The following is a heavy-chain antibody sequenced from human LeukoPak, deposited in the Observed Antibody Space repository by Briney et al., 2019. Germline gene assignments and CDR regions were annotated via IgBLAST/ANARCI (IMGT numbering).Heavy chain of an antibody. D-gene: IGHD3-22*01. CDR3: ARWCYYDSSGNLIGRFDY. J-gene: IGHJ4*02. Sequence: GGSLRLSCAASGFTFSSYWMHWVRQAPGKGLVWVSRINSDGSSTSYADSVKGRFTISRDNANNTLYLQMNSLRAEDTAVYYCARWCYYDSSGNLIGRFDYWGQGTLVTVSS. CDR2: INSDGSST. CDR1: GFTFSSYW. V-gene: IGHV3-74*01.